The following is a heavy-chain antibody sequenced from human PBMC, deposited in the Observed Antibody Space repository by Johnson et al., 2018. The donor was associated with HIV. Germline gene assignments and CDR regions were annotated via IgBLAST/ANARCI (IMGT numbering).Heavy chain of an antibody. CDR2: IRSKANSYAT. CDR3: TTDRLGANDAFDI. V-gene: IGHV3-73*02. CDR1: GFTFSGSA. D-gene: IGHD3-16*01. Sequence: VQLVESGGGLVQPGGSLKLSCAASGFTFSGSAMHWVRQASGKGLEWVGRIRSKANSYATAYAASVKGRFTISRDDSKNTLYLQMNSLKTEDTAVYYCTTDRLGANDAFDIWGQGTMVTVSS. J-gene: IGHJ3*02.